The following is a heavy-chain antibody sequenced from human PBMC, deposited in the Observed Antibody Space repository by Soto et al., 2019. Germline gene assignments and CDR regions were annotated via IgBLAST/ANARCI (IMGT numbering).Heavy chain of an antibody. CDR1: GFTFSDYY. V-gene: IGHV3-11*01. J-gene: IGHJ6*03. Sequence: GSLRLSCAASGFTFSDYYMSWIRQAPGKGLEWVSYISSSGSTIYYADSVKGRFTISRDSAKNSLYLQMDSLRAEDTAVYYCARDRGYYYYYYMDVWGKGTTVTVSS. CDR2: ISSSGSTI. D-gene: IGHD5-12*01. CDR3: ARDRGYYYYYYMDV.